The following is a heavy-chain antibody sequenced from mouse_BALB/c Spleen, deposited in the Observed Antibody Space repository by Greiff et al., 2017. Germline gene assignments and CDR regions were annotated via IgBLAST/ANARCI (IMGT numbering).Heavy chain of an antibody. V-gene: IGHV1S126*01. D-gene: IGHD3-1*01. J-gene: IGHJ2*01. CDR3: ARLRSGGY. Sequence: VQLQQSGPELVKPGASVKISCKASGYSFTSYWMHWVKQRPGQGLEWIGMIDPSDSETRLNQKFKEKATLTVDKSSSTAYMQLSSPTSEDSAVYYCARLRSGGYWGQGTTLTVSS. CDR2: IDPSDSET. CDR1: GYSFTSYW.